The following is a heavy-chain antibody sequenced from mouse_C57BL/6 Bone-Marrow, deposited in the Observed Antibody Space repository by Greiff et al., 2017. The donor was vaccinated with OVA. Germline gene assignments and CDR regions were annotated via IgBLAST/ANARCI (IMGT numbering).Heavy chain of an antibody. V-gene: IGHV1-26*01. CDR2: INPNNGGT. D-gene: IGHD2-12*01. Sequence: VQLQQSGPELVKPGASVKISCKASGYTFTDYYMNWVKQSHGKSLEWIGDINPNNGGTSYNQKFKGKATLTVDKSSSTAYMELRSLTSEDSAVYYCARRAYDGGTYWGQGTLVTVSA. J-gene: IGHJ3*01. CDR3: ARRAYDGGTY. CDR1: GYTFTDYY.